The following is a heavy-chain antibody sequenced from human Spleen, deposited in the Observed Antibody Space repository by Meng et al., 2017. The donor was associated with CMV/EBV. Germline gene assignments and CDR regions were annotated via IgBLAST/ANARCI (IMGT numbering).Heavy chain of an antibody. J-gene: IGHJ4*02. D-gene: IGHD2-15*01. Sequence: FTFDDYGMSWVPQAQGKGLEWVSGINGNGGGTGYQDSVKGRFTISRDNAKNSLYLQMNSLRAEDTALYYCARGLFGYCSGGSCYSPDFWGQGTLVTVSS. CDR3: ARGLFGYCSGGSCYSPDF. CDR2: INGNGGGT. CDR1: FTFDDYG. V-gene: IGHV3-20*03.